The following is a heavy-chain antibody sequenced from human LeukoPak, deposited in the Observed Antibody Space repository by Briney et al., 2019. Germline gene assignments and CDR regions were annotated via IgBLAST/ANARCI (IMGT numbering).Heavy chain of an antibody. V-gene: IGHV3-74*01. D-gene: IGHD6-19*01. J-gene: IGHJ6*03. CDR3: AREGVSSGWFYYYYYMDV. CDR2: INSDGSST. CDR1: GFIFSSYW. Sequence: GGSLRLSCAASGFIFSSYWMHWVRQAPGKGLVWVSRINSDGSSTSYADSVKGRFTISRGNAKNTLYLQMNSRRAEDTAVYYCAREGVSSGWFYYYYYMDVWGKGTTVTISS.